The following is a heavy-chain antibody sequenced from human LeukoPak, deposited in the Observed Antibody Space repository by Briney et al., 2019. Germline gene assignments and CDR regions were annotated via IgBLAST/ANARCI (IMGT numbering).Heavy chain of an antibody. Sequence: SETLSLTCTVSGGSISSSSYYWGWIRQPPGQGLEWIGSIYYSGSTYYNPSLKSRVTISVDTSKNQFSLKLSSVTAADTAVYYCARLGYCSGGSCFRFDPWGQGTLVTVSS. CDR3: ARLGYCSGGSCFRFDP. CDR2: IYYSGST. CDR1: GGSISSSSYY. V-gene: IGHV4-39*01. J-gene: IGHJ5*02. D-gene: IGHD2-15*01.